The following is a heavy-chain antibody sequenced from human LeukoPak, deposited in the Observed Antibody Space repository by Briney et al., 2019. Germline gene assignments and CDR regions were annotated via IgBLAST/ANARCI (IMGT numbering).Heavy chain of an antibody. CDR2: INHSGGT. Sequence: SETLSLTCAVYGGSFSDYSWSWIRQPPGKGLEWIGEINHSGGTNYNPSLKSRVTLSVDTSKNQFSLKLNSVTAADTAVYYCARRLIRDSSGGGHFDYWGQGTLVTVSS. V-gene: IGHV4-34*01. D-gene: IGHD3-22*01. CDR1: GGSFSDYS. CDR3: ARRLIRDSSGGGHFDY. J-gene: IGHJ4*02.